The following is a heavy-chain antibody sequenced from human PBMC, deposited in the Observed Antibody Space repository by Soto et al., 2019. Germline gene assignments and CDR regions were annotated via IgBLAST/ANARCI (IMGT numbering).Heavy chain of an antibody. CDR1: GYSFTSYW. D-gene: IGHD1-1*01. J-gene: IGHJ1*01. Sequence: GESLKISCKGSGYSFTSYWIAWVRQMPGKGLEWMGIIYPGDSDTRYSPSFQGQVTISADKSISTAYLQWSSLKASDTAMYYCASPQPARLSVFQHWGQGTLVTVSS. V-gene: IGHV5-51*01. CDR2: IYPGDSDT. CDR3: ASPQPARLSVFQH.